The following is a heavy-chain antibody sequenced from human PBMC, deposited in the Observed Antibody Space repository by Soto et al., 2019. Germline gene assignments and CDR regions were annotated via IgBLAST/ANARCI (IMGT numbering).Heavy chain of an antibody. CDR3: AKESDISLFYFDD. J-gene: IGHJ4*02. CDR2: ISGSGGST. CDR1: TFTFSSYA. D-gene: IGHD2-15*01. V-gene: IGHV3-23*01. Sequence: PLGSLRLSCAASTFTFSSYAMSWVRQAPGKGLEWVSTISGSGGSTYYADSVKGRFTISRDNSKSALYLQMNSLRAEDTAIYYCAKESDISLFYFDDWGQGTLVTVSS.